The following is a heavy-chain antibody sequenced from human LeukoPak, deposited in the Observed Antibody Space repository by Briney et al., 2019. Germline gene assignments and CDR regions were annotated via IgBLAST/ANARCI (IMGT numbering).Heavy chain of an antibody. Sequence: SETLSLTCTVSGYSISSGYYWGWIRQPPGKGLEWIGNIYHSGYTYYNPSLKSRVTISVDTPKNQFSLKLSSVTAADTAVYYCARDRDTSFDYWGQGTLVTVSS. CDR1: GYSISSGYY. J-gene: IGHJ4*02. D-gene: IGHD5-18*01. CDR3: ARDRDTSFDY. V-gene: IGHV4-38-2*02. CDR2: IYHSGYT.